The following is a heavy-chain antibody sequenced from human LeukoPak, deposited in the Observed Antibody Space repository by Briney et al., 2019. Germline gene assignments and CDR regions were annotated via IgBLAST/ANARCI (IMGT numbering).Heavy chain of an antibody. CDR1: GFTFSSYW. D-gene: IGHD2-15*01. CDR3: AREVGYCSGGSCYFGFDY. J-gene: IGHJ4*02. Sequence: GGSLRLSCAASGFTFSSYWMHWVRQAPGKGLEWVANIKQDGSEKYYVDSVKGRFTISRDNAKNSLYLQMNSLRAEDTAVYYRAREVGYCSGGSCYFGFDYWGQGTLVTVSS. CDR2: IKQDGSEK. V-gene: IGHV3-7*03.